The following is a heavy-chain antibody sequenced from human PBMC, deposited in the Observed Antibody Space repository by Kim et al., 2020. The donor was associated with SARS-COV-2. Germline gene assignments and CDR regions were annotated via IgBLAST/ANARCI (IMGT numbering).Heavy chain of an antibody. CDR2: ISNSGST. J-gene: IGHJ4*02. CDR3: ARVGWGRDS. V-gene: IGHV4-61*01. CDR1: GDSVTSGSCF. D-gene: IGHD7-27*01. Sequence: SETLSLTCTVSGDSVTSGSCFWTWIRQPPGKGLERIGYISNSGSTNYSPSVKSGVAISMDTSNNQFFLKMTSVTVADTAVYYCARVGWGRDSWGQGTLVTVSS.